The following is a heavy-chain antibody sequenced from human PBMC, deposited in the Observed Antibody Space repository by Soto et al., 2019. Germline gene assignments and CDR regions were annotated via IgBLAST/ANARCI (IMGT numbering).Heavy chain of an antibody. CDR1: GFSLSNARMG. CDR2: IFSNDEK. V-gene: IGHV2-26*01. J-gene: IGHJ4*02. D-gene: IGHD3-22*01. CDR3: ARSLTYYYDSSGLYYFDY. Sequence: SGPTLVNPTETFTLTCTASGFSLSNARMGVSWIRQPPGKALEWLAHIFSNDEKSYSTSLKSRLTISKDTSKSQVVLTMTNMDPVDTATYYCARSLTYYYDSSGLYYFDYWGQGTLVTVS.